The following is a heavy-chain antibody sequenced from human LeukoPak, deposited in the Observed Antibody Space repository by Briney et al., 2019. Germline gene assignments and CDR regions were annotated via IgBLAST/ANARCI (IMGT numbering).Heavy chain of an antibody. V-gene: IGHV4-39*07. CDR1: GGSISSSSYY. CDR2: IYYSGST. J-gene: IGHJ6*03. CDR3: AKKDYYYMDV. Sequence: SETLSLTCTVSGGSISSSSYYWGWIRQPPGKGLEWIGSIYYSGSTYYNPSLKSRVTISVGTSKNQFSLKLSSVTAADTAVYYCAKKDYYYMDVWGKGTTVTVSS.